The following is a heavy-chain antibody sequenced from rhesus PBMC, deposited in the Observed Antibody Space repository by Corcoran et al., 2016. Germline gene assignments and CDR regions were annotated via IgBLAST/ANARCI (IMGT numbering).Heavy chain of an antibody. V-gene: IGHV4-106*01. CDR2: IYGSGGGT. D-gene: IGHD6-13*01. J-gene: IGHJ4*01. Sequence: QVQLQESGPGLVKPSETLSLTCAVSGGSISDDYYWSWIRQPPGKGLEWIGYIYGSGGGTNYNPSPKNRVTISIDPSQNQFSLTLSSVTAADTAVYYCAREGIAAGPFDYWGQGVLVTVSS. CDR1: GGSISDDYY. CDR3: AREGIAAGPFDY.